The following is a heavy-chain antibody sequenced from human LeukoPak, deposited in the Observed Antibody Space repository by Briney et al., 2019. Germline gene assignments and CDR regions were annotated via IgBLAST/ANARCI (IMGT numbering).Heavy chain of an antibody. Sequence: PSQTLSLTCTVSGGSISSGSYYWSWIRQPAGKGLEWIGRIYTSGSTNYNPSLKSRVTISVDTSKNQFSLNLSSVTAADTAVYYCARGYTSGWSPALDIWGQGTMVTVSS. CDR2: IYTSGST. CDR3: ARGYTSGWSPALDI. V-gene: IGHV4-61*02. D-gene: IGHD6-19*01. J-gene: IGHJ3*02. CDR1: GGSISSGSYY.